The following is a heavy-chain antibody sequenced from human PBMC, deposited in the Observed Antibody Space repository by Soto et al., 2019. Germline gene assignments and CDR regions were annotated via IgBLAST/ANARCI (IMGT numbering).Heavy chain of an antibody. J-gene: IGHJ4*02. CDR3: ARADYDILTGHSAYGY. V-gene: IGHV1-2*04. D-gene: IGHD3-9*01. Sequence: GASVKVSCKASGYTFTGYYMHWVRQAPGQGLEWKGWINPNSGGTNYAQKLQGWVTMTRDTSISTAYMELSRLRSDDTAVYYCARADYDILTGHSAYGYWGQGTLVTVSS. CDR1: GYTFTGYY. CDR2: INPNSGGT.